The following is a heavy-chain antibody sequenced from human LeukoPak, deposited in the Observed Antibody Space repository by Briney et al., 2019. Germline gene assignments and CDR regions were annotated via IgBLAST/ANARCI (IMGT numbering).Heavy chain of an antibody. Sequence: ASVKVSCKASGYTFTSYGISWVRQAPGQGLEWMGWISAYNGNTNYAQKLQGRVTMTTDTSTSTAYMELRSLRSDDTAAYYCARDPGYSSSWYYYYGMDVWGQGTTVTVSS. J-gene: IGHJ6*02. CDR3: ARDPGYSSSWYYYYGMDV. V-gene: IGHV1-18*01. CDR2: ISAYNGNT. CDR1: GYTFTSYG. D-gene: IGHD6-13*01.